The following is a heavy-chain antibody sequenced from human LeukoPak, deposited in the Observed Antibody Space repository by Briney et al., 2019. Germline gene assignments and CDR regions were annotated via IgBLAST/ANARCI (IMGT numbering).Heavy chain of an antibody. CDR1: GGSISSHY. CDR3: ARSIEMATHYFDY. J-gene: IGHJ4*02. V-gene: IGHV4-59*11. Sequence: ASETLSLTCTVSGGSISSHYWSWIRQPPGKGLEWIGYIYYSGSTNYNPSLKSRVTISVDTSKNQFSLKLSSVTAADTAVYYCARSIEMATHYFDYWGQGTLVTVSS. D-gene: IGHD5-24*01. CDR2: IYYSGST.